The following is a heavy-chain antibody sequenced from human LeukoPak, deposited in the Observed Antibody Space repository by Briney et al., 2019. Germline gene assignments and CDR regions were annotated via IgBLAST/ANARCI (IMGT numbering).Heavy chain of an antibody. CDR3: VRMRYYAQGTQAAFFFDS. J-gene: IGHJ4*02. D-gene: IGHD2-15*01. CDR2: LHTGAGT. V-gene: IGHV3-53*01. Sequence: QPGGPLLLSCAASGFTVITNYISWVRPAPGKGLEWVATLHTGAGTHYADSVRGRFTISGDISKNTVSLQINNLRAEDTALYYCVRMRYYAQGTQAAFFFDSWGQGTLVTVSS. CDR1: GFTVITNY.